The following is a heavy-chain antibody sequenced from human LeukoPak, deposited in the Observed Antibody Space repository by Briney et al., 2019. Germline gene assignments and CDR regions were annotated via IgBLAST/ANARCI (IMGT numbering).Heavy chain of an antibody. CDR1: GYTFTSYW. CDR3: ARAPNVYYFDY. CDR2: IYPDDSDT. V-gene: IGHV5-51*01. J-gene: IGHJ4*02. Sequence: GESLKISCEGSGYTFTSYWIAWVRQMPGKGLEWMGIIYPDDSDTRYSPSFQGQVTISADKSISTAYLQWSGLKASDTAVYYCARAPNVYYFDYWGQRTLVTVSS. D-gene: IGHD3-10*02.